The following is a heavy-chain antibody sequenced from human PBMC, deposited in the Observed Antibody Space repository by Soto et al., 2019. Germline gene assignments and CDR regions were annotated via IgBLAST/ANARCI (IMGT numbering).Heavy chain of an antibody. J-gene: IGHJ6*02. CDR1: GGTFSSYA. CDR2: IIPIFGTA. D-gene: IGHD2-2*01. CDR3: ASPPGVPAAGEDYYYYGMDV. V-gene: IGHV1-69*13. Sequence: SVKVSCKASGGTFSSYAISWVRQAPGQGLEWMGGIIPIFGTANYAQKFQGRVTITADESTSTAYMELSSLRSEDTAVYYCASPPGVPAAGEDYYYYGMDVWGQGTTVTVSS.